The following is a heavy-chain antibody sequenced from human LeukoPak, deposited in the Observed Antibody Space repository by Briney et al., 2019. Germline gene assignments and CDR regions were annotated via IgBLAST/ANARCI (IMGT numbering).Heavy chain of an antibody. CDR3: ARDVSIFGPSCYFDF. CDR1: GDSISSYY. V-gene: IGHV4-4*07. J-gene: IGHJ4*02. Sequence: SETLSLTCTVSGDSISSYYWSWIRQPAGKGLEWIGHFYPTVSSNYNPSLKSRVTMSVDTSKNQFSLKMSSVTAADTAVYYCARDVSIFGPSCYFDFWGQGTLVTVSS. CDR2: FYPTVSS. D-gene: IGHD3-3*01.